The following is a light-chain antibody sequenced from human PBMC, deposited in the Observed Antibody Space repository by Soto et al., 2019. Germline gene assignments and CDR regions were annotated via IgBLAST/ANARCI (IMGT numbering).Light chain of an antibody. CDR2: DVS. CDR3: QQYDNYHLT. Sequence: DIQMTQSPSSLSASVGDTVTITCQASQDINKFLDWYQQKPGKAPKLLIYDVSNLETGVPSRFSGSRSETHFTLTINSLQPEDIATYYCQQYDNYHLTFGQGTRREIK. CDR1: QDINKF. J-gene: IGKJ5*01. V-gene: IGKV1-33*01.